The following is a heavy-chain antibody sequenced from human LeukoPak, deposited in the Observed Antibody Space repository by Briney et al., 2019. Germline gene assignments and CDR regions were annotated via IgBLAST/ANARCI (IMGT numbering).Heavy chain of an antibody. CDR2: IIPILGIA. Sequence: ASVKVSCKASGGTFSSYTISWVRQAPGQGLEWMGKIIPILGIANYVQKFQGRVTITADTSTSTAYMELSSLRSEDTAAYYCAGWARQQLVPMEDYWGQGTLVTVSS. CDR3: AGWARQQLVPMEDY. CDR1: GGTFSSYT. D-gene: IGHD6-13*01. V-gene: IGHV1-69*02. J-gene: IGHJ4*02.